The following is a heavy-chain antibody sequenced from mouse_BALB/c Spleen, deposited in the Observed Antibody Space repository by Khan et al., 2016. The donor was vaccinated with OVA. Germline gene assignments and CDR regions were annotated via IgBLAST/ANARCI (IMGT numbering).Heavy chain of an antibody. CDR1: GFTFSTYG. D-gene: IGHD1-1*01. CDR2: ISSGGHYT. V-gene: IGHV5-6*01. CDR3: ARLAYYYNSEGFAY. Sequence: EVELVESGGDLVKPGGSLKLSCAASGFTFSTYGMSWVRQTPDKRLEWVATISSGGHYTYYHDSVKGRFTISRDNAKNSLYLQMTSLKSEDTAIYYCARLAYYYNSEGFAYWGQGTLVTVSA. J-gene: IGHJ3*01.